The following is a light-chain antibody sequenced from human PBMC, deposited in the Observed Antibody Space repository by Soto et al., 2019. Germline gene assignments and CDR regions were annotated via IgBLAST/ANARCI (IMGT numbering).Light chain of an antibody. CDR3: SSYAGSSNV. CDR1: SSDVGGYNY. CDR2: EVN. J-gene: IGLJ1*01. V-gene: IGLV2-8*01. Sequence: QSALTQPPSASGSPGQSVAISCTGTSSDVGGYNYVSWYQQHPGKAPKLMIYEVNKRPSGVPDRFSGSKSGNTASLTVSGXQAEDEADYYCSSYAGSSNVFGTGTKLTVL.